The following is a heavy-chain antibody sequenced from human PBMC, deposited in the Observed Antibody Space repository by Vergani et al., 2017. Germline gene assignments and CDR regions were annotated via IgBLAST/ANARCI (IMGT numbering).Heavy chain of an antibody. CDR2: ISSSSSYI. D-gene: IGHD3-22*01. V-gene: IGHV3-21*01. J-gene: IGHJ4*02. CDR3: ARECEVGYSRGRGVPFGY. CDR1: GFTFSSYS. Sequence: EVQLVESGGGLVKPGGSLRLSCAASGFTFSSYSMNWVRQAPGKGLEWVSSISSSSSYIYYADSVKGRFTISRDNAKNSLYLQMNSLRADDTAVYYGARECEVGYSRGRGVPFGYWGQGTLVTVSS.